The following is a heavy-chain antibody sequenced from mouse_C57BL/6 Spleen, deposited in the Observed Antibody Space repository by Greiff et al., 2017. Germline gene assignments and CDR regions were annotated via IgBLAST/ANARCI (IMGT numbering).Heavy chain of an antibody. CDR2: IYPGSGST. CDR1: GYTFTSYW. J-gene: IGHJ1*03. D-gene: IGHD1-1*01. CDR3: AREGDYYGSSYWYFDG. Sequence: VQLQQPGAELVKPGASVKMSCKASGYTFTSYWITWVKQRPGQGLEWIGDIYPGSGSTNYNEKFKSKATLTVDTSSRTAYMQLSSLTSEDSAVYYCAREGDYYGSSYWYFDGWGTGTTVTVSS. V-gene: IGHV1-55*01.